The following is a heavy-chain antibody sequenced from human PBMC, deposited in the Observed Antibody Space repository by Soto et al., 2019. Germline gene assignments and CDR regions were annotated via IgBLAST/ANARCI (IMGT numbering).Heavy chain of an antibody. J-gene: IGHJ4*02. CDR2: ISYDGSNK. V-gene: IGHV3-30*18. CDR1: GFTFSSYG. D-gene: IGHD5-12*01. Sequence: GGSLRLSCAASGFTFSSYGMHWVRQAPGKGLEWVAVISYDGSNKYYADSVKGRFTISRDNSKNTLYLQMNSLRAEDTAVYYCANAKEMATITGYWGQGTLVTVSS. CDR3: ANAKEMATITGY.